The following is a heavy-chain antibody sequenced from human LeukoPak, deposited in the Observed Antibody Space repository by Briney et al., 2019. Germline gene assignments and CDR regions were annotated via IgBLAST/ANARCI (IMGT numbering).Heavy chain of an antibody. CDR1: GFTFSSYS. V-gene: IGHV3-48*01. J-gene: IGHJ1*01. CDR2: ISSSSSTI. CDR3: ARAYCSSTSCHEYFQH. D-gene: IGHD2-2*01. Sequence: GGSLRLSCAASGFTFSSYSMNWVRQAPGKGLEWVSSISSSSSTIYYADSVKGRFTISRDNAKNSLYLQMNSLRAEDTAVYYCARAYCSSTSCHEYFQHWGQGTLVTVSS.